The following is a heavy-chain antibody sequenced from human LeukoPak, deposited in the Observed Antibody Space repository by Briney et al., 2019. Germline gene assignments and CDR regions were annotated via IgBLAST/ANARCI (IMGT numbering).Heavy chain of an antibody. CDR3: ARRMPGTTSDI. J-gene: IGHJ3*02. D-gene: IGHD1-1*01. V-gene: IGHV4-39*01. Sequence: SETLSLTCTVSGGSISSSYHYWAWIRQPPGKGLKWIGSVYYSGSTYYYPSLQSRVSISVDTSKNQFSLKLSSVTAADTAMYYCARRMPGTTSDIWGQGTMVTVSS. CDR2: VYYSGST. CDR1: GGSISSSYHY.